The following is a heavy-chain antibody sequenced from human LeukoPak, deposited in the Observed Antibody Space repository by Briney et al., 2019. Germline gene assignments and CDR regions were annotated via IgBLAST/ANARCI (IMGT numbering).Heavy chain of an antibody. CDR3: GRLITHVDTVYYYYLDA. CDR1: GYTFTSYD. V-gene: IGHV1-8*03. Sequence: ASVTVSCKASGYTFTSYDINWVRQATEQGLEWMGSMNPNSGNTGYAQKFQGRVTITRSSSITTAYMELSSLRSGETAEYYSGRLITHVDTVYYYYLDATGDGATVTAS. J-gene: IGHJ6*03. D-gene: IGHD5-18*01. CDR2: MNPNSGNT.